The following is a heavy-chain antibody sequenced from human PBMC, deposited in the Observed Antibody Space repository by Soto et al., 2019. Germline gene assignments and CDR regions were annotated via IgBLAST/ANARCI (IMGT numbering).Heavy chain of an antibody. V-gene: IGHV3-30*03. CDR3: VGGQYYFDY. CDR1: GFPFTSYG. D-gene: IGHD3-10*01. Sequence: QVQLVESGGGVVQPGRSLRLSCSASGFPFTSYGMHWVREGPDEGLEWVAIISYDGSDKYYADSVKGRFTISRDNSKNTLYLQMNSRRPEDTALYYCVGGQYYFDYRGQGTLVIVSS. CDR2: ISYDGSDK. J-gene: IGHJ4*02.